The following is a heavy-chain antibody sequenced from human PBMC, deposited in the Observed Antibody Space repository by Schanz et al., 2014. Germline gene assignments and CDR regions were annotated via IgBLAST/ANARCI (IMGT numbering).Heavy chain of an antibody. Sequence: EQMVESGGGLVKPGGSLILSCAASRLTFANEDIHWVRQAPGKGLEWLSYISRDGTTSYYADSVKGRFTISRDNAKNSLYLEMTILRGEDTAVYYCARENLNWEAFDIWGQGTVVTVSS. D-gene: IGHD7-27*01. CDR2: ISRDGTTS. V-gene: IGHV3-11*01. J-gene: IGHJ3*02. CDR1: RLTFANED. CDR3: ARENLNWEAFDI.